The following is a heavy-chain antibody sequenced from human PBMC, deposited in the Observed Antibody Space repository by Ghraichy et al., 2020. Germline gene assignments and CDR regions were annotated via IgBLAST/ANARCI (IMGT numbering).Heavy chain of an antibody. CDR3: ARVGTYCSGGSCYSPPGARYYYYYMDV. V-gene: IGHV4-34*01. D-gene: IGHD2-15*01. CDR2: INHSGST. J-gene: IGHJ6*03. CDR1: GGSFSGYY. Sequence: SQTLSLTCAVYGGSFSGYYWSWIRQPPGKGLEWIGEINHSGSTNYNPSLKSRVTISVDTSKNQFSLKLSPVTAADTAVYYWARVGTYCSGGSCYSPPGARYYYYYMDVWGKGTTVTVSS.